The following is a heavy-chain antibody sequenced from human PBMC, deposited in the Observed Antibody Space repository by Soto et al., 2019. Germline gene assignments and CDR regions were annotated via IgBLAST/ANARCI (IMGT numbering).Heavy chain of an antibody. J-gene: IGHJ5*02. V-gene: IGHV3-23*01. CDR1: GFTFYVYA. CDR2: IFGSGGGI. CDR3: AKDAVAYNGEWDWFDL. Sequence: GGSLRLSCAASGFTFYVYAMSWVRQAPGKGLEWVSGIFGSGGGISYADSVKGRFTISRDNSNNMLYLQMHSLRAEDTAVYYCAKDAVAYNGEWDWFDLWGQGTLVTVSS. D-gene: IGHD3-10*01.